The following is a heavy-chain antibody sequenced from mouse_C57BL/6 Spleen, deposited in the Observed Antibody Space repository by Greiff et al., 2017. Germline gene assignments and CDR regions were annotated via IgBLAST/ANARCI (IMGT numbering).Heavy chain of an antibody. Sequence: VQLQQSGAELVRPGTSVKVSCKASGYAFTNYLIEWVKQRPGQGLEWIGVINPGSGGTNYNEKFKGKATLTADKSSSTAYMQLSSLTSEDSAVYFCARRGKGDVDDWGQGTSVTVSS. V-gene: IGHV1-54*01. CDR1: GYAFTNYL. D-gene: IGHD1-3*01. J-gene: IGHJ4*01. CDR2: INPGSGGT. CDR3: ARRGKGDVDD.